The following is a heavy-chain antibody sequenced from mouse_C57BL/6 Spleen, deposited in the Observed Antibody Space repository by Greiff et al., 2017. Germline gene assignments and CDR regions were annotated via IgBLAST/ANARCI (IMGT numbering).Heavy chain of an antibody. CDR2: IDPETGGT. J-gene: IGHJ4*01. D-gene: IGHD2-2*01. V-gene: IGHV1-15*01. CDR3: TRWLRRAGYYYAMGY. CDR1: GYTFTDYE. Sequence: VQLQQSGAELVRPGASVTLSCKASGYTFTDYEMHWVKQTPVHGLEWIGAIDPETGGTAYNQKFKGKAILTADKSSSTAYMELRSLTSEDSAVYYCTRWLRRAGYYYAMGYGGQGTSVTVAS.